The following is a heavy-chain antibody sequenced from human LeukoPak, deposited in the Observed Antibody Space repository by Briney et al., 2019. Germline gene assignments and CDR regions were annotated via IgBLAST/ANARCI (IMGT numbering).Heavy chain of an antibody. J-gene: IGHJ4*02. CDR1: LGSISSGGYY. Sequence: LQTLSLTCTVSLGSISSGGYYWSWIRQPPGKGLEWIGYIYYGGSTYYNPSLKGRVTMSVDTSKNQFSLKLSSVTAAETAVYYGARADYGDPKYYFDYWGQGTLVTVSS. CDR3: ARADYGDPKYYFDY. D-gene: IGHD4-17*01. CDR2: IYYGGST. V-gene: IGHV4-31*03.